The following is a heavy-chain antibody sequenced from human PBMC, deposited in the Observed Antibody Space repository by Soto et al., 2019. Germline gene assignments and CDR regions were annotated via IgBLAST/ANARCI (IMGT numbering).Heavy chain of an antibody. J-gene: IGHJ3*02. V-gene: IGHV1-24*01. CDR2: FDPEDGET. CDR1: GYTLTDLS. CDR3: ATRYNWNPGAFDI. D-gene: IGHD1-20*01. Sequence: ASVKVSCEVSGYTLTDLSMHWVRQAPGKGLEWMGGFDPEDGETIYAQKFQGRVTMTEDTSTDTAYMELSSLRSEDTAVYYCATRYNWNPGAFDIWGQGTMVTVSS.